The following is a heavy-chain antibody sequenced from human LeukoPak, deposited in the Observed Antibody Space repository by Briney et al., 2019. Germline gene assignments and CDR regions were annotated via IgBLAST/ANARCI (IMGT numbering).Heavy chain of an antibody. CDR1: GFTFSSYW. Sequence: GGSLRLSCAASGFTFSSYWMHWVRQAPGKGLVWVSRINSDGSSTSYADSVKGRFTISRDNAKNTLYLQMNSLRAEDTAVYYCAREVPSRWRASYFDYWGQGTLVTVSS. V-gene: IGHV3-74*01. D-gene: IGHD1-26*01. CDR3: AREVPSRWRASYFDY. CDR2: INSDGSST. J-gene: IGHJ4*02.